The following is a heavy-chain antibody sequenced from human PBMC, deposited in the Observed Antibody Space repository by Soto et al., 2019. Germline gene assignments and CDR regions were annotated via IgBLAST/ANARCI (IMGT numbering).Heavy chain of an antibody. CDR2: INDSGDI. CDR3: ARGLILWFGELSRRGGYYYYMDV. D-gene: IGHD3-10*01. CDR1: GGSFSGYQ. Sequence: QVQLQQWGAGLLKPSETLSLTCAVYGGSFSGYQWSWIRQPPGKGLEWIGGINDSGDINYNPSLKSRVTILVDSPKKQISLRLSSVTAADTAVYYCARGLILWFGELSRRGGYYYYMDVRGKGTTVTVSS. J-gene: IGHJ6*03. V-gene: IGHV4-34*01.